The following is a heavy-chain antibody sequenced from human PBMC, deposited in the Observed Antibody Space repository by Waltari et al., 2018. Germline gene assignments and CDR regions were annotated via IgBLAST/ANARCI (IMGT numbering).Heavy chain of an antibody. V-gene: IGHV4-4*07. D-gene: IGHD6-13*01. Sequence: QVQLQESGPGLVKPSETLSLTCTDTGGTISSYNWTWFRKPAGKGMEWNGRISTSGSTNYNPSLKGRVTMSVDTSKNQFSLKLSSVTAADTAVYYCARTPIAAAGTFDYWGQGTLVTVSS. CDR1: GGTISSYN. CDR2: ISTSGST. CDR3: ARTPIAAAGTFDY. J-gene: IGHJ4*02.